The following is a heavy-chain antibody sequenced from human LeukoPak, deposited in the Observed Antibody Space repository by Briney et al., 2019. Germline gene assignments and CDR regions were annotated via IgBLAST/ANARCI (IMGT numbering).Heavy chain of an antibody. D-gene: IGHD3-16*01. J-gene: IGHJ4*02. CDR1: GFTFSRYA. Sequence: TGGSLRLSCAASGFTFSRYAMSWVRQAPGKGLEWVSVISGSGGGTYSADSVKGRFTISRDKATTTLSLQMNSLRAEDTAVYYCAKASGDYVWGSPDYWGQGTLVTVSS. CDR3: AKASGDYVWGSPDY. V-gene: IGHV3-23*01. CDR2: ISGSGGGT.